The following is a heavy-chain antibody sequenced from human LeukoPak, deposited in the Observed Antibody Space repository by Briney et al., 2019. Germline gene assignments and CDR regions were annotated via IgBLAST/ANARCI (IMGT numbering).Heavy chain of an antibody. J-gene: IGHJ6*03. Sequence: ASVKVSCKASGYTFNAYNMHWVRQAPGQGLEWMGWINPKSGGANYAQKFQGRVTMTWDTSISTAYMELSRLRSDDTAVYYCARAEVCSSSSCYFYMDVWGQGTTVTISS. CDR2: INPKSGGA. CDR3: ARAEVCSSSSCYFYMDV. D-gene: IGHD2-2*01. V-gene: IGHV1-2*02. CDR1: GYTFNAYN.